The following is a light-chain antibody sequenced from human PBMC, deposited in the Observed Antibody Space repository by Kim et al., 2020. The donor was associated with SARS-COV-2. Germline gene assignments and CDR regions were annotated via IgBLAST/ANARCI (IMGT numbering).Light chain of an antibody. CDR1: QSVSSN. V-gene: IGKV3-15*01. J-gene: IGKJ1*01. Sequence: EIVMTQSPDTLSVSPRERATLSCRASQSVSSNLAWYQQKPGQAPRLLIYGASTRATGIPARFSGSGSGTEFTLTISSLQSEDFAVYYCQQYNDWPRTFGQGTKVEIK. CDR2: GAS. CDR3: QQYNDWPRT.